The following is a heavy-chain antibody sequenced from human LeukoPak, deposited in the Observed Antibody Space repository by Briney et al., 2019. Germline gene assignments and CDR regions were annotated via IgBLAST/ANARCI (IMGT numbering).Heavy chain of an antibody. CDR2: ISGSGGST. D-gene: IGHD5-18*01. J-gene: IGHJ4*02. CDR3: AKVAQARDTAKVTSHFDY. V-gene: IGHV3-23*01. CDR1: GFTFSSYA. Sequence: GGSLRLSCAASGFTFSSYAMSWVRQAPGKGLEWVSAISGSGGSTYYADSVKGRFTISRDNSKNTLYLQMNSLRAEDTAVYYCAKVAQARDTAKVTSHFDYWDQGTLVTVSA.